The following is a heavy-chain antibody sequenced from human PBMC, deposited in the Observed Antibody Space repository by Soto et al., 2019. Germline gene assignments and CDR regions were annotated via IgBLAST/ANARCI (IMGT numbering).Heavy chain of an antibody. V-gene: IGHV4-59*11. CDR2: VHYTGST. D-gene: IGHD1-1*01. CDR3: ARGVLF. Sequence: ETLSLTCTVSGVSITSHYWSWIRQPPGKGLEWIGYVHYTGSTSYSPSFESRVTISVDTSKNHFSLKVNSVTAADTAVYYCARGVLFWGQGTQVTVSS. CDR1: GVSITSHY. J-gene: IGHJ4*02.